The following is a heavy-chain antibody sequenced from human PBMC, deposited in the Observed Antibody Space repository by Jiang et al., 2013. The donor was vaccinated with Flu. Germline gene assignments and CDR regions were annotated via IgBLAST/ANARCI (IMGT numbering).Heavy chain of an antibody. CDR1: GYAVSDLS. CDR2: FDPDEGEI. Sequence: GAEVKKPGASVKVSCRVSGYAVSDLSMHWVRQAPGKGLEWVGGFDPDEGEIKYARDVEGRVTMTEDTSTNTAYMELTSLRMDDTAVYYCAADPGAEGATGSWGQGTLVTVSS. J-gene: IGHJ5*02. V-gene: IGHV1-24*01. D-gene: IGHD1-26*01. CDR3: AADPGAEGATGS.